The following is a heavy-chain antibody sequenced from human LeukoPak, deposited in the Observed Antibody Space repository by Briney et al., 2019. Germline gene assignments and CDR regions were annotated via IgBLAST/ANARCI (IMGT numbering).Heavy chain of an antibody. V-gene: IGHV4-61*01. CDR2: IYDSGST. D-gene: IGHD5-12*01. J-gene: IGHJ4*02. CDR1: DGSISSGSYH. CDR3: ARGRGWLPPG. Sequence: SETLSLTCSVSDGSISSGSYHLNWIRQPPGKGLEWIGQIYDSGSTNYNPSLKSRVTISVDTSKNQLSLKLRSVTAADTAVYYCARGRGWLPPGWGQGTLVTVSS.